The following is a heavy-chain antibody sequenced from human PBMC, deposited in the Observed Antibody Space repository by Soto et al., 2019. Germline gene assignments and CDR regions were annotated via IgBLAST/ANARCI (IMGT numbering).Heavy chain of an antibody. Sequence: QVQLVESGGGVAQPGGSLRLACVTSGFTFNTFGMNWVRQAPGKGLEWVASISYDGSEDYYADSVKGLFTITRDTSQNRVFLLLSSRRVEDTALYFCASDSKASLSYYGASGYAFTHCGQGHLLIVST. CDR1: GFTFNTFG. CDR3: ASDSKASLSYYGASGYAFTH. J-gene: IGHJ4*02. D-gene: IGHD3-22*01. CDR2: ISYDGSED. V-gene: IGHV3-30*13.